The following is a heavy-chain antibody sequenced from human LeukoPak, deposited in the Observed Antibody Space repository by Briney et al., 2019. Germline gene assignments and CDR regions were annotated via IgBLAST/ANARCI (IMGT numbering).Heavy chain of an antibody. Sequence: GASVKVSCKASGYTFTTYVLNWVRQAPGQGLEWMGWINPNSGGTNYAQKFQGRVTMTRDTSISTAYMELSRLRSDDTAVYYCARDKTVAGVANYYYYYMDVWGKGTTVTVSS. J-gene: IGHJ6*03. V-gene: IGHV1-2*02. CDR3: ARDKTVAGVANYYYYYMDV. CDR2: INPNSGGT. D-gene: IGHD6-19*01. CDR1: GYTFTTYV.